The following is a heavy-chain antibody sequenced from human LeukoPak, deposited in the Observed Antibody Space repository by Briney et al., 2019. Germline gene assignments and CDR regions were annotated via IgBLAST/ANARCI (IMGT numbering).Heavy chain of an antibody. CDR1: GGAISSYY. J-gene: IGHJ5*02. CDR2: VYYTGST. CDR3: ARVARRSGWYRDWFAP. D-gene: IGHD6-19*01. Sequence: SETLSLTCTVSGGAISSYYWSWVRQPPRKGLEWIGFVYYTGSTNYSPSLKSRVTISVDTSTKQFSLKLSSVTAADTAVYYCARVARRSGWYRDWFAPWGQGTLVTVSS. V-gene: IGHV4-59*08.